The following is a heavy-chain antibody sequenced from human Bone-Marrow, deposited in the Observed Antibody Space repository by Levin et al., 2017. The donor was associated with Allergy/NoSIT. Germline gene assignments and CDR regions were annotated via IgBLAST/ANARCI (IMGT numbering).Heavy chain of an antibody. D-gene: IGHD3-10*01. V-gene: IGHV4-39*07. J-gene: IGHJ5*02. Sequence: PSETLSLTCTVSGGSISSSSYYWGWIRQPPGMGLEWIGSIYYSGSTYYNPSLKSRVTISVDTSKNQLSLKLSSVTAADTAVYYCAMKNPYYYGSGRAWFDPWGQGTLVTVSS. CDR3: AMKNPYYYGSGRAWFDP. CDR1: GGSISSSSYY. CDR2: IYYSGST.